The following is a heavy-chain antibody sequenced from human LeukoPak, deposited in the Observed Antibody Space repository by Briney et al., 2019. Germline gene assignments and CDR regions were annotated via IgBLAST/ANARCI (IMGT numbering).Heavy chain of an antibody. J-gene: IGHJ6*03. CDR3: ARAAFWSGYYLYYYYYMDV. CDR1: GFTFSSYS. CDR2: ISSSSSTI. Sequence: RGSLRLSCAASGFTFSSYSMNWVRQALGKGLEWVSYISSSSSTIYYADSVKGRFAISRDNAKNSLYLQMNSLRAEDTAVYYCARAAFWSGYYLYYYYYMDVWGQGTLVTVSS. D-gene: IGHD3-3*01. V-gene: IGHV3-48*01.